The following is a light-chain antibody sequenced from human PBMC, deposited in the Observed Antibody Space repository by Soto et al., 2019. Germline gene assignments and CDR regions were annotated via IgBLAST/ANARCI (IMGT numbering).Light chain of an antibody. CDR1: QNITNN. CDR3: QQYYGLPPLT. V-gene: IGKV1-33*01. CDR2: HAA. J-gene: IGKJ5*01. Sequence: DIQMTQSPSSLSASIGDRVTITCQASQNITNNLSWYQQKPGKAPNLLIYHAAKLAKGVTSGFIRSRSCTNVSFLITSLQREDLATYYCQQYYGLPPLTFGQGTRLEIK.